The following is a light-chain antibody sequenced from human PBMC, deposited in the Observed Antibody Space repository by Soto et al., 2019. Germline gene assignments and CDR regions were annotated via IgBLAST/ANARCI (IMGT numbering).Light chain of an antibody. CDR3: RSYTRSSTLSPCV. V-gene: IGLV2-14*03. CDR2: DVS. J-gene: IGLJ1*01. CDR1: SSDVGGYNY. Sequence: QSVLTQPASVSGSPGQSITISCTGTSSDVGGYNYVSWYQHHPGKAPKLMIYDVSNRPSGVSNRFSGSKSGNTASLIISGLQAEDEADYNCRSYTRSSTLSPCVFRTGTKVPVL.